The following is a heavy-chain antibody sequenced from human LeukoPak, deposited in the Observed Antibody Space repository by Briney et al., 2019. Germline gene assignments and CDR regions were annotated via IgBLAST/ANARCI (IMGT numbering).Heavy chain of an antibody. V-gene: IGHV3-23*01. J-gene: IGHJ4*02. CDR3: AKGVSGKMTTVTNFDY. CDR2: ISGSGGST. CDR1: GFTFSSYG. Sequence: GGSLRLSCAASGFTFSSYGMSWVRQAPGKGLEWVSAISGSGGSTYYADSVKGRFTISRDNSKNTLYLQMNSLRAEDTAVYYCAKGVSGKMTTVTNFDYWGQGTLVTVSS. D-gene: IGHD4-17*01.